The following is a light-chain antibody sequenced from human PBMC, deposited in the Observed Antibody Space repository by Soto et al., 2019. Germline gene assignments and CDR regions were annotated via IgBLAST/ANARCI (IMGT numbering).Light chain of an antibody. V-gene: IGLV2-14*01. CDR2: EVS. Sequence: QSALTQPASVSGSPGQSITISCTGTSSDVGGYNYVSWYQQHPGKAPKLMIFEVSNRPSGVSNRVSGSKTGNTASLTISGLQAEDEAEYYGSSYTSSRTYVFGTGTKLTVL. CDR3: SSYTSSRTYV. CDR1: SSDVGGYNY. J-gene: IGLJ1*01.